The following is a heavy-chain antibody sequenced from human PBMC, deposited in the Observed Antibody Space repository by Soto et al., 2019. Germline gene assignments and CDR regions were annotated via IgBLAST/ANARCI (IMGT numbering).Heavy chain of an antibody. CDR2: ISGSGGST. J-gene: IGHJ3*02. V-gene: IGHV3-23*01. Sequence: GGSLRLSCAASGFTFSSYAMSWVRQAPGKGLEWVSAISGSGGSTYYADSVKGRFTISRDNSKNTLYLQMNSLKTEDTAVYYCTTKVGATLHDAFDIWGQGTMVTVSS. CDR3: TTKVGATLHDAFDI. D-gene: IGHD1-26*01. CDR1: GFTFSSYA.